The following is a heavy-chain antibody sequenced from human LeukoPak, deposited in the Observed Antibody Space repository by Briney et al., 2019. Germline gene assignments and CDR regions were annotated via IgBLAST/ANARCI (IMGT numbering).Heavy chain of an antibody. CDR3: ARGRGYSYGRYNWFDP. Sequence: SVKVSCEASGGTFSSYAISWVRQAPGQGLEWMGGIIPIFGTANYAQKFQGRVTITTDESTSTAYMELSSLRSEDTAVYYCARGRGYSYGRYNWFDPWGQGTLVTVSS. J-gene: IGHJ5*02. D-gene: IGHD5-18*01. CDR1: GGTFSSYA. CDR2: IIPIFGTA. V-gene: IGHV1-69*05.